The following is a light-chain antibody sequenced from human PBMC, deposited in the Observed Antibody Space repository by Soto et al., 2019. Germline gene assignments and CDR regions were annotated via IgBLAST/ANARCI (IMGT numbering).Light chain of an antibody. CDR2: DVT. J-gene: IGLJ3*02. V-gene: IGLV2-14*01. CDR1: SSDVGGYNY. CDR3: SSFTTSSTWV. Sequence: QSALTQPASVSGSPGQSITISCTGTSSDVGGYNYVSWYQQHPGKAPKLMIYDVTTRPSGVSSRLSGSKSGNTASLTISGLQAEDEADYYCSSFTTSSTWVFGAGTKLTVL.